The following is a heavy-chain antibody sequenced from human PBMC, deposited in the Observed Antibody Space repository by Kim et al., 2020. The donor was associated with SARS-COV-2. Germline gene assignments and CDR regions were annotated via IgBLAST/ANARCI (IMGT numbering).Heavy chain of an antibody. CDR3: ARGETGYSSGWYGDYFDY. V-gene: IGHV4-59*01. CDR1: GGSISSYY. J-gene: IGHJ4*02. CDR2: IYYSGST. D-gene: IGHD6-19*01. Sequence: SETLSLTCTVSGGSISSYYWSWIRQPPGKGLEWIGYIYYSGSTNYNPSLKSRVTISVDTSKNQFSLKLSSVTAADTAVYYCARGETGYSSGWYGDYFDYWGQGTLVTVSS.